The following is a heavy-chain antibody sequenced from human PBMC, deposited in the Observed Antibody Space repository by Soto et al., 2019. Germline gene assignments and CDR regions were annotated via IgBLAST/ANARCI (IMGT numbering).Heavy chain of an antibody. V-gene: IGHV1-69*08. J-gene: IGHJ6*02. D-gene: IGHD6-19*01. CDR2: TIPIPGIA. CDR3: AKEGDSSGFYGLDV. Sequence: QVQLVQSGAEVKKPGSSVKVSCKASGGTFSSYTISWMRQAPGQGLEWMGRTIPIPGIANYAQKCQGRVTLSADKSTSTAYMELSGLRSEDTAVYYCAKEGDSSGFYGLDVWGQGTTVTVSS. CDR1: GGTFSSYT.